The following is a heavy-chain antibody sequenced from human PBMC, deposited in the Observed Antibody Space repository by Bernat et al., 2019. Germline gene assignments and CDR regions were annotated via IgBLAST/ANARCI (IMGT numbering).Heavy chain of an antibody. CDR3: VMASSDYPRAFDI. Sequence: EVQLVESGGGLVQPGGSLRLSCAASGFTFSSYWMSWVRQAPGKGLEYVSAISSNGGSTYYADSVKGRFTISRDNSKNTLYLQMSSLRAEDTAVYYCVMASSDYPRAFDIWGQGTMVTVSS. J-gene: IGHJ3*02. V-gene: IGHV3-64D*06. CDR1: GFTFSSYW. CDR2: ISSNGGST. D-gene: IGHD4-17*01.